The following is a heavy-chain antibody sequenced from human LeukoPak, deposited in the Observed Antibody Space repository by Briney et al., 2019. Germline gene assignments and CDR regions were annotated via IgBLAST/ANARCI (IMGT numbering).Heavy chain of an antibody. CDR3: AREGPDSFDY. CDR1: GFTFSIYW. Sequence: GGSLRLSCSASGFTFSIYWMHWLRQAPGKGLMCVSRINSDGGGTSEADSVKGRFTISRDNAKNTLYLQMKSLRAEDTAVYYCAREGPDSFDYWGQGTLVTVSS. J-gene: IGHJ4*02. V-gene: IGHV3-74*01. CDR2: INSDGGGT. D-gene: IGHD3-22*01.